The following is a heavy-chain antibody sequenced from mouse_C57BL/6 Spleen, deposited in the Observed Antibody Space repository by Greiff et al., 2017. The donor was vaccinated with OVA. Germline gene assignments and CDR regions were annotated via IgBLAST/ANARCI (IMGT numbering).Heavy chain of an antibody. J-gene: IGHJ4*01. CDR1: GFNIKDDY. CDR3: TTGTAGMDY. Sequence: EVKLVESGAELVRPGASVKLSCTASGFNIKDDYMHWVKQRPEQGLEWIGWIDPENGDTEYASKFQGKATITADTSSNTAYLQLSSLTSEDTAVYYCTTGTAGMDYWGQGTSVTVSS. V-gene: IGHV14-4*01. D-gene: IGHD3-1*01. CDR2: IDPENGDT.